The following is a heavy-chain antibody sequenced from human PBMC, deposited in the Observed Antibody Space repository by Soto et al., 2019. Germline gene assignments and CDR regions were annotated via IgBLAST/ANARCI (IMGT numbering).Heavy chain of an antibody. D-gene: IGHD6-13*01. CDR1: GFTFSSYS. CDR3: ARGGGKGLYSSRWSTHY. CDR2: ISSGSTYI. J-gene: IGHJ4*02. V-gene: IGHV3-21*01. Sequence: PGGSLRLSCVASGFTFSSYSMNWVRQAPGKGLEWVSSISSGSTYIYYADSMRGRFTISRDNAKNSLNLHMNSLRAEDTALYYCARGGGKGLYSSRWSTHYWGLGTLVTVSS.